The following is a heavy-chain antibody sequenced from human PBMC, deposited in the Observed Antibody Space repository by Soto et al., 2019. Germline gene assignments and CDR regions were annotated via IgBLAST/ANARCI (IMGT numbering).Heavy chain of an antibody. D-gene: IGHD5-12*01. Sequence: EVQLIESGGGWVQPGTSLRVSCAASGFTFHEYAMHWVRQAPGKGLEWVSGISSDGDSIDYADSVQGRFTVFRDNAKNSLYLQMNSLRAEDTGLYYCIKGGYDLNYYFGMDVWGKGPTVTGSS. J-gene: IGHJ6*04. CDR3: IKGGYDLNYYFGMDV. CDR2: ISSDGDSI. CDR1: GFTFHEYA. V-gene: IGHV3-9*01.